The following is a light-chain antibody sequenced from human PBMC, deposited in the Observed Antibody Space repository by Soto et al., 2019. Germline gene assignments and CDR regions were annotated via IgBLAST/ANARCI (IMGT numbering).Light chain of an antibody. CDR1: SSDVGGYNF. J-gene: IGLJ2*01. CDR3: SSYAGSNNPVV. Sequence: QSVLTQPRSVSGSPGQSVTISCTGTSSDVGGYNFVSWYQHHPGKAPKLMIYEVSKRPSGVPDRFSGSKSGNTASLTVSGLQAEDEADYYCSSYAGSNNPVVFGGGTQLTVL. CDR2: EVS. V-gene: IGLV2-8*01.